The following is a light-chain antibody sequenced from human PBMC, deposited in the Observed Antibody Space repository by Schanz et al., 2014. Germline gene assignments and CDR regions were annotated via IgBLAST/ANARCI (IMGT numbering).Light chain of an antibody. V-gene: IGKV3-20*01. CDR3: QQYGTSSRT. CDR1: ESVSSN. CDR2: GAS. J-gene: IGKJ1*01. Sequence: EIVMTQSPVTLSVSPGERATLSCRASESVSSNLAWYEQKPGQAPRLLVYGASTRATGIPDRFSGSGSGTDFTLTISRLEPEDFAVYYCQQYGTSSRTFGQGTRVDIK.